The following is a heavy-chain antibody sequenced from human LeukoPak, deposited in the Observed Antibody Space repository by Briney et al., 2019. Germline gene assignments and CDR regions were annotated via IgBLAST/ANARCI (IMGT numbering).Heavy chain of an antibody. CDR1: GFTFSSYE. D-gene: IGHD3-22*01. Sequence: GGSLRLSCAASGFTFSSYEMNWVRQAPGKGLEWVSYISSSGSTIYYADSVKGRFTISRDNAKNSLYLQMNSLRAEDTALYYCARGVESFDSSGYYIWGQGTLVTVSS. CDR2: ISSSGSTI. V-gene: IGHV3-48*03. CDR3: ARGVESFDSSGYYI. J-gene: IGHJ4*02.